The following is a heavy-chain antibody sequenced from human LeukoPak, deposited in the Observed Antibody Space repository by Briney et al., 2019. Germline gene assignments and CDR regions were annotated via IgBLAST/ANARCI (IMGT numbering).Heavy chain of an antibody. V-gene: IGHV4-59*01. Sequence: PSETLSLTCTVSGGSISSYYWSWIRQPPGKGPEWIGYIYYSGSTNYNPSLQSRVTISVDTSKNQFSLKLSSVTAADTAVYYCARGRYNWIFWGQGTLVTVSS. D-gene: IGHD1-20*01. CDR2: IYYSGST. J-gene: IGHJ4*02. CDR3: ARGRYNWIF. CDR1: GGSISSYY.